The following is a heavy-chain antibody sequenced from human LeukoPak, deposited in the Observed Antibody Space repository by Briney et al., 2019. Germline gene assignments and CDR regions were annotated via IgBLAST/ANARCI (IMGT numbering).Heavy chain of an antibody. CDR3: ARVSSGLLDYYYYYMGV. D-gene: IGHD3-22*01. CDR1: GGSISSYY. Sequence: PSETLSLTCTVSGGSISSYYWSWIRQPPGKGLEWIGYIYYSGSTNYNPSLKSRVTISVDTSKNQFSLKLSSVTAADTAVYYCARVSSGLLDYYYYYMGVWGKGTTVTISS. V-gene: IGHV4-59*01. J-gene: IGHJ6*03. CDR2: IYYSGST.